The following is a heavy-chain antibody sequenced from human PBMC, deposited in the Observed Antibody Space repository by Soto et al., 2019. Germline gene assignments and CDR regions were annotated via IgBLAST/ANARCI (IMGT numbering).Heavy chain of an antibody. CDR2: IVVGSGNT. J-gene: IGHJ3*02. D-gene: IGHD6-19*01. CDR3: AAGYSSGWYLLYAFDI. V-gene: IGHV1-58*01. CDR1: GFTFTSSA. Sequence: SVKVSCKASGFTFTSSAVQWVRQARGQRLEWIGWIVVGSGNTNYAQKFQERVTITRDMSTSTAYMELSSLRSEDTAVYYCAAGYSSGWYLLYAFDIWGQGTMVTVSS.